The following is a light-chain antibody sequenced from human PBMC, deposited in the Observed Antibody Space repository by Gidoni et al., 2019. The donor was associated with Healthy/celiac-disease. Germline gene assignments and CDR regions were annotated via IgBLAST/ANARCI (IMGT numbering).Light chain of an antibody. CDR1: QSVSSY. V-gene: IGKV3-11*01. J-gene: IGKJ3*01. CDR3: QQRSNWPIFT. Sequence: AALSLSPGERATLSGRASQSVSSYLAWYQQKPGQAPRLLIYDASNRATGIPARFSGSGSGTDFTLTISSLEPEDFAVYYCQQRSNWPIFTFGPGTKVDIK. CDR2: DAS.